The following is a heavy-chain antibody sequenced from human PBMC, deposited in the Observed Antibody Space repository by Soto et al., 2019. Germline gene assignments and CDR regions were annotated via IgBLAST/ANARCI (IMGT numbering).Heavy chain of an antibody. CDR3: AHRTTVTSRLN. CDR1: GFSLTTDGVG. V-gene: IGHV2-5*01. D-gene: IGHD4-17*01. CDR2: IYWNDEK. Sequence: QITLKESGPTLVKPTQTLTLTCTFSGFSLTTDGVGVDWIRQPPGKALEWLGLIYWNDEKRYRPSLQSRLTITKDTSRNQVLLTMTNMDRVDTATYYCAHRTTVTSRLNWGQGTLVTVSS. J-gene: IGHJ4*02.